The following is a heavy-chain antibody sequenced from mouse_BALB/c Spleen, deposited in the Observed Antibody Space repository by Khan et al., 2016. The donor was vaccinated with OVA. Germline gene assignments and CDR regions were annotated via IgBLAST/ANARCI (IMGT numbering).Heavy chain of an antibody. D-gene: IGHD2-14*01. CDR3: ASYRYDYFDY. CDR1: GYTFTSYW. Sequence: VQLQQSGAELARPGASVKLSCKASGYTFTSYWMQWVKQRPGQGLEWIGTIYPGDGDTRYTQKFKGKATLTADKSSSPAYMQLSSLASEDSAVYYCASYRYDYFDYWGQGTTLTVSS. V-gene: IGHV1-87*01. J-gene: IGHJ2*01. CDR2: IYPGDGDT.